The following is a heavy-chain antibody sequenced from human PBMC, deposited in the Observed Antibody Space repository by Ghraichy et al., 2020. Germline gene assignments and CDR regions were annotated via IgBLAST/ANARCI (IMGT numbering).Heavy chain of an antibody. CDR2: MNPNSGNT. J-gene: IGHJ6*02. D-gene: IGHD6-19*01. CDR1: GYTFTSYD. CDR3: ARESSGWYRASYYYGMDV. Sequence: SVKVSCKASGYTFTSYDINWVRQATGQGLEWMGWMNPNSGNTGYAQKFQGRVTMTRNTSISTAYMELSSLRSEDTAVYYCARESSGWYRASYYYGMDVWGQGTTVTVSS. V-gene: IGHV1-8*01.